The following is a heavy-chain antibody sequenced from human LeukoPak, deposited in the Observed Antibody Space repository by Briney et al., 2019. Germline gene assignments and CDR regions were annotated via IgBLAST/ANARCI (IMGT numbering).Heavy chain of an antibody. CDR2: IYYSGST. D-gene: IGHD6-13*01. V-gene: IGHV4-39*07. CDR3: ASVVLGSWGIAAAGGWFDP. CDR1: GGSISSSSYY. J-gene: IGHJ5*02. Sequence: SETLSLTCTVSGGSISSSSYYWGWIRQPPGKGLEWIGSIYYSGSTYYNPSLKSRVTISVDTSKNQCSLKLSSVTAADTAVYYCASVVLGSWGIAAAGGWFDPWGQGTLVTVSS.